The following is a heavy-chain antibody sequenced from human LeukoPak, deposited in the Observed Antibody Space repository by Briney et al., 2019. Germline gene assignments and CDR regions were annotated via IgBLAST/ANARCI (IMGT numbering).Heavy chain of an antibody. CDR2: INHNGNVN. J-gene: IGHJ4*02. V-gene: IGHV3-7*01. CDR3: ARVAAGYSVNYFDY. D-gene: IGHD4-23*01. CDR1: GFTFSSYW. Sequence: AGGSLRLSCAASGFTFSSYWMNWARQAPGKGLEWVASINHNGNVNYYVDSVKGRFTISRDNAKNSLYLQMNSLRDEDTAVYYCARVAAGYSVNYFDYWGQGTLVTVSS.